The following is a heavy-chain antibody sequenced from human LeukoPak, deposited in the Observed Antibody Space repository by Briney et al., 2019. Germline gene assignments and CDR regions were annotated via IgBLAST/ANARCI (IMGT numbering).Heavy chain of an antibody. J-gene: IGHJ4*02. V-gene: IGHV4-61*10. CDR3: ARNSYSGSYFGY. Sequence: SETLSFTCTVSGGSVSSNRYYGTWIRQPAGKGLEWIGHIYSSGITHYNPSLKSRVTISVDTSKNQFSLKMSSVTAADTAVYYCARNSYSGSYFGYWGQGTLVTVSS. CDR2: IYSSGIT. CDR1: GGSVSSNRYY. D-gene: IGHD1-26*01.